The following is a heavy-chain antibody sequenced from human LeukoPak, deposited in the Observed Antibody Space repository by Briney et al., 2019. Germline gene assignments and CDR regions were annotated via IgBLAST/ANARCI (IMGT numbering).Heavy chain of an antibody. Sequence: ASVKVSCKASGYTFTSYYMHWVRQPPAQGLEWMGIINPSGGSTNYAQKFQGRVTITADESTSTAYMELSSLRSEDTAVYYCARGPYCGGDCFQGFDYWGQGTLVTVSS. CDR2: INPSGGST. CDR1: GYTFTSYY. D-gene: IGHD2-21*02. CDR3: ARGPYCGGDCFQGFDY. J-gene: IGHJ4*02. V-gene: IGHV1-46*01.